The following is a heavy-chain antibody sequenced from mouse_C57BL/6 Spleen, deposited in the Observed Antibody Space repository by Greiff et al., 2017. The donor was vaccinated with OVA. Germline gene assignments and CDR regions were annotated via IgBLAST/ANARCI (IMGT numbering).Heavy chain of an antibody. Sequence: DVQLVESGGGLVKPGGSLKLSCAASGFTFSSYTMSWVRQTPEKRLEWVATISGGGGNTYYPDSVKGRFTISRDNAKNTLYLQMSSLRSEDTALYYCARHYYLDYWGQGTTLTVSS. J-gene: IGHJ2*01. CDR1: GFTFSSYT. V-gene: IGHV5-9*01. CDR3: ARHYYLDY. CDR2: ISGGGGNT.